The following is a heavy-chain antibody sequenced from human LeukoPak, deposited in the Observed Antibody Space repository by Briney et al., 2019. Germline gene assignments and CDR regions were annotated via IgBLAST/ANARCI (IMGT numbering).Heavy chain of an antibody. CDR2: ISYDGSNK. Sequence: PGGSLRLSCAASGFTFSSYAMHWVRQAPGKGLEWVAVISYDGSNKYYADSVKGRFTISRDNSKNTLYLQMNGLRAEDTAVYYCARDHRGVRDYFDYWGQGTLVTVSS. J-gene: IGHJ4*02. CDR3: ARDHRGVRDYFDY. V-gene: IGHV3-30-3*01. CDR1: GFTFSSYA. D-gene: IGHD3-10*01.